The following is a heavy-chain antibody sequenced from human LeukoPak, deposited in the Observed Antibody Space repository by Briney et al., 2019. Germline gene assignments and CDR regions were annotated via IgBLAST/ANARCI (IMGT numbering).Heavy chain of an antibody. CDR1: GDSISSGKW. V-gene: IGHV4-4*02. D-gene: IGHD3-10*01. Sequence: SGTLSLTCAVSGDSISSGKWWSWVRQPPGKGLEWIGEIYHSGSTTYNPSLKSRVTISVDKSKNQFSLRLTSVTAADTAVYYCASRFDGSGSFVYWGQGTLVTVSS. CDR3: ASRFDGSGSFVY. J-gene: IGHJ4*02. CDR2: IYHSGST.